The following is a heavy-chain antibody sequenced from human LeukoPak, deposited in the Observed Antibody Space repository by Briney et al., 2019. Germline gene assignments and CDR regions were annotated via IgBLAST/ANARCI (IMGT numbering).Heavy chain of an antibody. D-gene: IGHD3-3*01. Sequence: PSETLSLTRAVYGGSFSGYYWSWLRQPPGKGLEWIGEINHSGSTNYNLSLKSRVTISVDTSKTQFSLKLSSVTAADTAVYYCARGRYDFWSGYYSLFDYWGQGTLVTVSS. CDR2: INHSGST. J-gene: IGHJ4*02. CDR3: ARGRYDFWSGYYSLFDY. V-gene: IGHV4-34*01. CDR1: GGSFSGYY.